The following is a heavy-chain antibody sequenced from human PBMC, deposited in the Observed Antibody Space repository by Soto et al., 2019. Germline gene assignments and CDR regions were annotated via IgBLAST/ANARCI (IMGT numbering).Heavy chain of an antibody. CDR3: ASGTYWIEY. D-gene: IGHD2-8*02. J-gene: IGHJ4*02. CDR2: INSGNGNT. CDR1: GYTFTNYA. V-gene: IGHV1-3*01. Sequence: ASVKVSCKAFGYTFTNYAIHWVRQAPGQSLAWMGWINSGNGNTKYSQKFQGRVTITRDTSASTAYMELTRLTSEDTAVYYCASGTYWIEYLGQGTLVTVSS.